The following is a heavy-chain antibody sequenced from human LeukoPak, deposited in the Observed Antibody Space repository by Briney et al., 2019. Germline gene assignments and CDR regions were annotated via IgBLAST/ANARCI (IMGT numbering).Heavy chain of an antibody. Sequence: GASVKVSCKASGYTFTGYYMHWVRQAPGQGLEWMGWINPNSGGTNYAQKLQGRVTMTTDTSTSTAYMELRSLRSDDTAVYYCARDSRDTYYYDSSTLFDYWGQGTLVTVSS. D-gene: IGHD3-22*01. CDR2: INPNSGGT. J-gene: IGHJ4*02. V-gene: IGHV1-2*02. CDR3: ARDSRDTYYYDSSTLFDY. CDR1: GYTFTGYY.